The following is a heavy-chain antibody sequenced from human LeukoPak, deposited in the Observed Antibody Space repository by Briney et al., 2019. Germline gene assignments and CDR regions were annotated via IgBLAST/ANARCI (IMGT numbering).Heavy chain of an antibody. CDR3: ARVERYCTNVCVAFDI. D-gene: IGHD2-8*01. J-gene: IGHJ3*02. Sequence: SETLSLTCTVSGGSISSYYWSWIRQPAGKGLEWIGRIYTSGSTNYNPSLKSRVTMSVDTSKNQFSLKLSSVTAADTAVYYCARVERYCTNVCVAFDIWGQGTMVTVSS. CDR1: GGSISSYY. CDR2: IYTSGST. V-gene: IGHV4-4*07.